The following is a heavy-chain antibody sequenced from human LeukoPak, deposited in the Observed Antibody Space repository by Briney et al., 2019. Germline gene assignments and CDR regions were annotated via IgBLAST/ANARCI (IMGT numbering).Heavy chain of an antibody. Sequence: GGSLRLSCAASGFTFSDYYMSWIRQAPGKGLEWVSYISSSGSTIYYADSVKGRFTISRDNAENSLHLQMNSLGADDTAVYYCATVRDSGYNRAYYFDYWGQGTLVTVSS. J-gene: IGHJ4*02. V-gene: IGHV3-11*04. D-gene: IGHD5-12*01. CDR1: GFTFSDYY. CDR2: ISSSGSTI. CDR3: ATVRDSGYNRAYYFDY.